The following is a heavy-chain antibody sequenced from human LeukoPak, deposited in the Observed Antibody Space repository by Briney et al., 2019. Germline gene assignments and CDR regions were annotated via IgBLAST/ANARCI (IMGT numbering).Heavy chain of an antibody. CDR1: GDSVSSNSAA. J-gene: IGHJ4*02. CDR3: TRYDSSGYYFDY. D-gene: IGHD3-22*01. CDR2: TYYRSRWYN. V-gene: IGHV6-1*01. Sequence: SQTLSLTCAIPGDSVSSNSAAWNWIRQSPSRGLEWLGRTYYRSRWYNDYAVSVKSRITINPDTPKNQFSLHLNSVTPEDTAVYYCTRYDSSGYYFDYWGQGTLVTVSS.